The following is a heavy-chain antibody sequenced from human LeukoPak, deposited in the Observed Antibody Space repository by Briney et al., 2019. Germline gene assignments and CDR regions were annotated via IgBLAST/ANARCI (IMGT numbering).Heavy chain of an antibody. Sequence: ASEKVSCKASVYTFTSYYMHWVRQAPGQGLEWMGIINPSGGSTSYAQKFQGRVTMTRDTSTSTVYMELSSLRSEDTAVYYCAKDSSGRITIVRGVIDDAFDIWGQGTMVTVSS. V-gene: IGHV1-46*01. CDR1: VYTFTSYY. D-gene: IGHD3-10*01. CDR2: INPSGGST. CDR3: AKDSSGRITIVRGVIDDAFDI. J-gene: IGHJ3*02.